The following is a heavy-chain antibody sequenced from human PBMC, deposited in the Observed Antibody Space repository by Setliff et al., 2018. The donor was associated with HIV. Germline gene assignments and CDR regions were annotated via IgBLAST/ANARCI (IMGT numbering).Heavy chain of an antibody. J-gene: IGHJ4*02. CDR2: INHSGST. V-gene: IGHV4-34*01. CDR3: ARSPGFTGYGGSG. Sequence: FTGYDMHWIRQPPGKGLEWIGEINHSGSTNYNPSLKTRVTISVDTSKNQFSLKLTSVTAADTAVYYCARSPGFTGYGGSGWGQGTLVTVSS. CDR1: FTGYD. D-gene: IGHD5-12*01.